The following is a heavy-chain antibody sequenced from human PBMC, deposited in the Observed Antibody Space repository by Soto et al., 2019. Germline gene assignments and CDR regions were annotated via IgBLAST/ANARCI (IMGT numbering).Heavy chain of an antibody. CDR3: ARAGYQRFFDY. CDR2: IYYSGST. V-gene: IGHV4-59*01. CDR1: GGSISSYY. D-gene: IGHD2-2*01. J-gene: IGHJ4*02. Sequence: SETLSRTCTCSGGSISSYYWIWIRQPPGKGLEWIGYIYYSGSTNYNPSLKSRVTISVDTSKNQFSLKLSSVTAADTAVYYCARAGYQRFFDYWGQGTLVTVSS.